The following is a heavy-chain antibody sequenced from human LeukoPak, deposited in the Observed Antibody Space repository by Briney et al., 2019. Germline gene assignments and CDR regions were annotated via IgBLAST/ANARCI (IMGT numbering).Heavy chain of an antibody. CDR3: AKVKAGFYVWGSYDY. CDR2: ISYDGSNK. V-gene: IGHV3-30*18. D-gene: IGHD3-16*01. Sequence: GGSLRLSCAASGFTFSSYGMHWVRQTPGKGLEWVAVISYDGSNKYCADSVKGRFTISRDNSKNTLYLQMNSLRAEDTAVYYCAKVKAGFYVWGSYDYWGQGTLVTVSS. CDR1: GFTFSSYG. J-gene: IGHJ4*02.